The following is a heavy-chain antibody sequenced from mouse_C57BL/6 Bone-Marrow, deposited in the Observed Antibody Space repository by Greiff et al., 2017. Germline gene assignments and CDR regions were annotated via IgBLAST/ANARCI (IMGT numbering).Heavy chain of an antibody. Sequence: VQLQQSGPELVKPGASVKISCKASGYSFTGYYMNWVKQSPEKSLEWIGEINPSTGGTTYNQKFKAKATLTVDKSSSTAYMQLKSLTSEDSAGYYCARCNRGYYFDYWGQGTTLTVSS. CDR2: INPSTGGT. CDR1: GYSFTGYY. CDR3: ARCNRGYYFDY. V-gene: IGHV1-42*01. D-gene: IGHD2-14*01. J-gene: IGHJ2*01.